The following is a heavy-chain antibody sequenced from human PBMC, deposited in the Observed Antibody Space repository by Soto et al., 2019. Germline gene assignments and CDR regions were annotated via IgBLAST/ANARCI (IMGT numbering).Heavy chain of an antibody. CDR1: GYTFINYA. Sequence: QVQLVQSGAEVKKPGASVMVSCKASGYTFINYAMHWVRQAPGQRLEWMGWINAGNGNTKYSQNFQGRVTVTRDTSARTAYMELSSLRSEDTAVYYCARDGYCTGGSCYHRADYWGRGTLVTVSS. J-gene: IGHJ4*02. D-gene: IGHD2-15*01. V-gene: IGHV1-3*01. CDR3: ARDGYCTGGSCYHRADY. CDR2: INAGNGNT.